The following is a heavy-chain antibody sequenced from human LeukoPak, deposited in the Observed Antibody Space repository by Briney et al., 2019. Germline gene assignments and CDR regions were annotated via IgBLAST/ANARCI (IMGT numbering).Heavy chain of an antibody. CDR1: GFTFSNYA. Sequence: GGSLRLSCAASGFTFSNYAMHWVRQAPGKGLEYVSAISSNGGSTYYANSVKGRFTISRDNSKNTLYLQMGSLRAEDTAVYYCARVGSGSSYRPFDYWGQGTLVTVSS. J-gene: IGHJ4*02. D-gene: IGHD3-10*01. CDR2: ISSNGGST. V-gene: IGHV3-64*01. CDR3: ARVGSGSSYRPFDY.